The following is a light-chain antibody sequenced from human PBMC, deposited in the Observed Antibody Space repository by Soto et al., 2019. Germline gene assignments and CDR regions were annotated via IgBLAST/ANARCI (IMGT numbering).Light chain of an antibody. J-gene: IGKJ5*01. Sequence: EIVMTQSPATLSVSPGERVTLSCRASESVSSNLAWYHQKPGQAPRLLIYGASTRATGIPARFSGSGSGTDFTLTISRLEPEDFAVYYCQHYYGTSPITFGQGTRLEIK. CDR3: QHYYGTSPIT. V-gene: IGKV3-15*01. CDR2: GAS. CDR1: ESVSSN.